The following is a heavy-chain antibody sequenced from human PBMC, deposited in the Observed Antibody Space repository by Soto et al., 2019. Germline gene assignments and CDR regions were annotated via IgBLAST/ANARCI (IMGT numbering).Heavy chain of an antibody. CDR1: GVSVSSRRYC. J-gene: IGHJ6*02. Sequence: PSEPPSPTPNFSGVSVSSRRYCWSRIQTTPGRGMEWIGYIYYSGSTNYNPSLKSRVTISVDTSKNQFSLKLSSVTAADTAVYYCAREDIVVVQAADYYYYGMDVWGQGTTVTVSS. CDR3: AREDIVVVQAADYYYYGMDV. V-gene: IGHV4-61*01. CDR2: IYYSGST. D-gene: IGHD2-2*01.